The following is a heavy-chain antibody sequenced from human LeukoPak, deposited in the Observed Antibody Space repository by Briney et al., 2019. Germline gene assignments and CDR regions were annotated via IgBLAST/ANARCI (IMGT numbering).Heavy chain of an antibody. V-gene: IGHV3-7*01. J-gene: IGHJ4*02. Sequence: PGGSLRLSCAVSGFRFSNYWMTWVRQAPGKGLEWVANIKHDGSGPSYLDSVKGRFTISRDNARNLLSLQMSSLRAEDTAVYYCARAREITVSGTDYFDYCGQGTLVTVSS. D-gene: IGHD6-19*01. CDR2: IKHDGSGP. CDR1: GFRFSNYW. CDR3: ARAREITVSGTDYFDY.